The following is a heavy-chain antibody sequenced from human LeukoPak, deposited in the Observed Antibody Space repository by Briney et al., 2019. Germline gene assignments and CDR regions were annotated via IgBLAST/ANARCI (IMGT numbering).Heavy chain of an antibody. CDR2: ISWNSGSI. Sequence: GGSLRLSCAASGFTFDDYAMHWVRQAPGKVLEWVSGISWNSGSIGYADSVKGRFTISRDNAKNSLYLQTNSLRAEDTALYFCARGGGLDVWGQGATVTVSS. CDR3: ARGGGLDV. CDR1: GFTFDDYA. V-gene: IGHV3-9*01. D-gene: IGHD3-16*01. J-gene: IGHJ6*02.